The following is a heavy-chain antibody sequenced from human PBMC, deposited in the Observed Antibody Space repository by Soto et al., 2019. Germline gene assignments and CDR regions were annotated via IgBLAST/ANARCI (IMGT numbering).Heavy chain of an antibody. V-gene: IGHV3-30-3*01. CDR3: ARDRFCSGGSCNRTTPHYFAY. CDR1: GFTFSSYA. CDR2: ISYDGSNK. J-gene: IGHJ4*02. D-gene: IGHD2-15*01. Sequence: PGGSLRLSCAASGFTFSSYAMHWVRQAPGKGLEWVAVISYDGSNKYYADSVKGRFTISRDNSKNTLYLQMNSLRAEDTAVYYCARDRFCSGGSCNRTTPHYFAYGGRGTLVTVSS.